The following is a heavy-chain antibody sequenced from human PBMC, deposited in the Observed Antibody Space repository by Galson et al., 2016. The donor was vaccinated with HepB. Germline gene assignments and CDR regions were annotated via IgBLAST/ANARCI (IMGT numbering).Heavy chain of an antibody. D-gene: IGHD1-26*01. Sequence: SLRLSCAASGFIVSSHFMSWVRQAPGKGLECVSLIYSGGGTAYADSVKGRFTISRDNSKNTLYLQMNSLRAEDTAVYYCARDHGVGAKAAFDIWGQGTMVTVSS. CDR3: ARDHGVGAKAAFDI. J-gene: IGHJ3*02. V-gene: IGHV3-53*05. CDR2: IYSGGGT. CDR1: GFIVSSHF.